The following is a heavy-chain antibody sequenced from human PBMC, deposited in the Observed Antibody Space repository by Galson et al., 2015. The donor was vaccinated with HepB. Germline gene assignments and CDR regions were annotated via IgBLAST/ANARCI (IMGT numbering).Heavy chain of an antibody. Sequence: LRLSCAASGFIFSSYAMSWVRQAPGKGLEWVSAISGSGGNTYFADSVKGRFTISRDNSKNTLYLHMNSLRAEDTAVYYCAKFYGADLLWFGELWDWGQGTLVTVSS. CDR2: ISGSGGNT. CDR3: AKFYGADLLWFGELWD. V-gene: IGHV3-23*01. D-gene: IGHD3-10*01. J-gene: IGHJ4*02. CDR1: GFIFSSYA.